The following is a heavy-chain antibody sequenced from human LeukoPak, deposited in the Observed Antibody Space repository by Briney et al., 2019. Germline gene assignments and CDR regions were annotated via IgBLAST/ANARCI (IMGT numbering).Heavy chain of an antibody. D-gene: IGHD5-24*01. V-gene: IGHV3-30*04. Sequence: ARSLSLFCAASGFTFSSYAMHWVRQAPSRGLEWVAVISYDGRNKYYADSVKGRFTISRDNSKNTVYLQMNSLRAGDTAVYYWAREGDGYNPHVDYWGQGTLVTVSS. CDR2: ISYDGRNK. J-gene: IGHJ4*02. CDR3: AREGDGYNPHVDY. CDR1: GFTFSSYA.